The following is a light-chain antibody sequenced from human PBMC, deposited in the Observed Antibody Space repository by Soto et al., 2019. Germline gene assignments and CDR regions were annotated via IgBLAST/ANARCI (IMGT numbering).Light chain of an antibody. CDR2: GAS. V-gene: IGKV3-15*01. CDR1: PSFRRN. Sequence: EIVLTQSPATLSVPPGERAPLSCRASPSFRRNLARSPQNRGQAPPLLIYGASPRATGIPARFSGSGAGTEFTLTISSLQSEDFALYYCQQYNNWPPLTFGGGTKVDI. J-gene: IGKJ4*01. CDR3: QQYNNWPPLT.